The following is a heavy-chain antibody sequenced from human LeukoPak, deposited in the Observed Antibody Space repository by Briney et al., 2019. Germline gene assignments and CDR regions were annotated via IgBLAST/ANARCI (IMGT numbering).Heavy chain of an antibody. CDR3: ARELTGYYNNWFGP. D-gene: IGHD3-9*01. J-gene: IGHJ5*02. CDR2: INPTGDTT. Sequence: ASVKVSCKAPGYTFTNYYMHWVRQAPGQGLEGMGLINPTGDTTTYAQKFQGRDTMTRDMSTSTHYMELSSMGSEDTAVYYCARELTGYYNNWFGPWGQGTLVTVSS. CDR1: GYTFTNYY. V-gene: IGHV1-46*01.